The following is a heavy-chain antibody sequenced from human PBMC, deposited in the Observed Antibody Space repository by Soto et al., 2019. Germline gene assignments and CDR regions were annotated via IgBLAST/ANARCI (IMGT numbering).Heavy chain of an antibody. D-gene: IGHD3-22*01. J-gene: IGHJ4*02. CDR1: GGSFSNSY. Sequence: SETLSLTCTVSGGSFSNSYVNWIRQAPGRGLEWVGYISDSGSTNFSPSLQSRVTMSVDTSKNNFSLKLGSVTAADTAMYYCVREYYDTYGYYHDFWGRGTLVTVSS. CDR2: ISDSGST. CDR3: VREYYDTYGYYHDF. V-gene: IGHV4-59*01.